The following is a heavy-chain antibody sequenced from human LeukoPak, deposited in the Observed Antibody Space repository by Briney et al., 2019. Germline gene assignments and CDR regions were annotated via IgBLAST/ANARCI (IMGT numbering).Heavy chain of an antibody. CDR2: ISGSGGST. D-gene: IGHD3-10*01. Sequence: GGSLRLSCAASGFTFSSYAMSWVRQAPGKGLEWVSAISGSGGSTYYADSVKGRFTISRDNSKNTLYPQMNSLRAEDTAVYYCAKDANYYGSGSYYPEPFDYWGQGTLVTVSS. CDR3: AKDANYYGSGSYYPEPFDY. J-gene: IGHJ4*02. CDR1: GFTFSSYA. V-gene: IGHV3-23*01.